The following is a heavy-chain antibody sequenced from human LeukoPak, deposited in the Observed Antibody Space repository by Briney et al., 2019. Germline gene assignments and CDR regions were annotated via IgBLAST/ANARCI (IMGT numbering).Heavy chain of an antibody. CDR2: SFTTGST. J-gene: IGHJ5*02. Sequence: SETLSLTCTVSGGSMNNYYWTWIRQSPGKGLEWIGYSFTTGSTNYKPSLKGRVTISVDMSKNQFSLKLSSVTAADTAVYYCARHGMRFVVPAAIGGDWFDPWGRGTLVTVSS. CDR1: GGSMNNYY. CDR3: ARHGMRFVVPAAIGGDWFDP. D-gene: IGHD2-2*02. V-gene: IGHV4-4*09.